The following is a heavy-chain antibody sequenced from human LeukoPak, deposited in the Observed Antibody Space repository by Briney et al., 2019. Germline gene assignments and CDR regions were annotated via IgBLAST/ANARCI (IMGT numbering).Heavy chain of an antibody. J-gene: IGHJ6*02. CDR2: IPYDGSNK. Sequence: GGSLRLSCAASGFTFSSYAMHWVRQAPGKGLEWVAVIPYDGSNKYYADSVKGRFTISRDNSKNTLYLQMNSLRAEDTAVYYCARESEYSSSHSYYYYYGMDVWGQGTTVTVSS. CDR1: GFTFSSYA. V-gene: IGHV3-30-3*01. CDR3: ARESEYSSSHSYYYYYGMDV. D-gene: IGHD6-13*01.